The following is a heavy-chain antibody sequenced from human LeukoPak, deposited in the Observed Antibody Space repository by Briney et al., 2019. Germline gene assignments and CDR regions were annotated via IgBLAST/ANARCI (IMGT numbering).Heavy chain of an antibody. J-gene: IGHJ4*02. D-gene: IGHD3-9*01. CDR3: TAGTLTGYSFDY. CDR1: GFTFSGSA. CDR2: IRSKANSYAT. V-gene: IGHV3-73*01. Sequence: PGGSLRLSCAASGFTFSGSAMHWVRQASGKGLEWVGRIRSKANSYATAYAASVKGRFTISRDDSKNTAYLQMNSLKTEDTAVYYCTAGTLTGYSFDYWGQGTLVTVSS.